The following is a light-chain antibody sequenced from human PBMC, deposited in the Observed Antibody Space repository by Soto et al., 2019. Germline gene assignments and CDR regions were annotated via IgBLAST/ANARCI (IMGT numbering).Light chain of an antibody. CDR3: QQYTRYWT. CDR1: QSISTW. CDR2: KAS. J-gene: IGKJ1*01. Sequence: DIRMTQSPSTLSASVGDRVTIRCRASQSISTWLAWYQQKPGQAPRLLIYKASTLESGVPSRFSGSGSGTEFTLTISSLHPDDFATYYWQQYTRYWTFGQGTKVEI. V-gene: IGKV1-5*03.